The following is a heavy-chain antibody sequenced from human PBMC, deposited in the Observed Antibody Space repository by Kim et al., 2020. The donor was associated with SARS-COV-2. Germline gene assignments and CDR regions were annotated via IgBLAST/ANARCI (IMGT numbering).Heavy chain of an antibody. J-gene: IGHJ4*02. V-gene: IGHV1-58*01. CDR3: AAGKWAVTTRFDY. CDR1: GFTFTSSA. CDR2: IVVGSGNT. D-gene: IGHD4-17*01. Sequence: SVKVSCKASGFTFTSSAVQWVRQARGQRLEWIGWIVVGSGNTNYAQKFQERVTITRDMSTSTAYMELSSLRSEDTAVYYCAAGKWAVTTRFDYWGQGTWSPSPQ.